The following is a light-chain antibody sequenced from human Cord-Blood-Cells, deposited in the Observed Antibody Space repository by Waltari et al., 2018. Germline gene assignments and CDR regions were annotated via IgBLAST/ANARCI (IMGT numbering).Light chain of an antibody. CDR1: QSVSSY. Sequence: EIALTQSPATLSLPPGERATLPRRASQSVSSYLAWYQQKPGQAPRLLIYDAPNRATGIPARFSCSGSGTDFTLTISSLGPEDFAVYYCQQRSNWPQVITFGPGTKVDIK. CDR3: QQRSNWPQVIT. V-gene: IGKV3-11*01. CDR2: DAP. J-gene: IGKJ3*01.